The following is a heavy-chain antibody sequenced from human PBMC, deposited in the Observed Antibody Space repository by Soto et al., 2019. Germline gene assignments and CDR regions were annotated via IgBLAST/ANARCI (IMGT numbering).Heavy chain of an antibody. D-gene: IGHD3-22*01. Sequence: SETLSLTCAVSGGSVNTAGYSWSWIRQPPGKGLEWIGYIYHSGSAYYNPSLKSRVTISLDRSNNHFSLKLISVTAADTAVYYCARVPIYYDSSGYYPYGTFDIWGQGTMVT. CDR1: GGSVNTAGYS. CDR2: IYHSGSA. CDR3: ARVPIYYDSSGYYPYGTFDI. V-gene: IGHV4-30-2*01. J-gene: IGHJ3*02.